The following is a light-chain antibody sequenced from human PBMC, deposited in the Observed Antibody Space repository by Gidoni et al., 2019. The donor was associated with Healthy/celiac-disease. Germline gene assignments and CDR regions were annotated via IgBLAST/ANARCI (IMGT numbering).Light chain of an antibody. J-gene: IGKJ4*01. CDR2: DAS. CDR1: QDISNY. Sequence: DIQMTQSPSSLSASVGDRVTITCQASQDISNYLNWYQQKPGKAPKLLIYDASNLETGVPSRFSGSGSGTDFTFTISSLQPEDIATYYCQQYGNLPPGFGGGTKVEIK. CDR3: QQYGNLPPG. V-gene: IGKV1-33*01.